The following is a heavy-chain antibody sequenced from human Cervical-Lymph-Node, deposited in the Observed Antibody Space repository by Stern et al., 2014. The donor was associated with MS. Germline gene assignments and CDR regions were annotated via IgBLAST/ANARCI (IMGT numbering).Heavy chain of an antibody. D-gene: IGHD3-16*01. CDR3: TRAVGGVGRE. CDR1: GYTFTNYY. CDR2: INPNGSVT. J-gene: IGHJ4*02. Sequence: MQLVESGPEVKKPGASVMVSCKTSGYTFTNYYIHWVRQAPGQGLEWMGIINPNGSVTASAQKFQGRLTMTRDTSTTTVYMRLITLTPEDTAMYYCTRAVGGVGREWGQGTLVFVSS. V-gene: IGHV1-46*01.